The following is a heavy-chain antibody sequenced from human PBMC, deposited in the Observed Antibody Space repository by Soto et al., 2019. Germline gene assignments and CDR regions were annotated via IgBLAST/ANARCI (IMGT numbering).Heavy chain of an antibody. CDR3: ARRSPGHLGGTDV. J-gene: IGHJ6*02. Sequence: GESLKISCRTSGYNFNNYSIASMRQMPGKGLEWLGTIYPGDSEVKYTPSFQGRVIISADESITTAYLQWSSLEASDTAMYYCARRSPGHLGGTDVWGQGTTVPGSS. CDR2: IYPGDSEV. D-gene: IGHD3-9*01. V-gene: IGHV5-51*01. CDR1: GYNFNNYS.